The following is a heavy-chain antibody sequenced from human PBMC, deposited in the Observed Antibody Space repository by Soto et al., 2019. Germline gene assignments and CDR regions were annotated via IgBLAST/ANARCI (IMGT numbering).Heavy chain of an antibody. Sequence: TLSLTCAVSGFSISSGGYYWSWIRQHPGKGLEGIGYIYYSGSTYYNPSLKSRVTISVDTSKNQFSLKLSSVTAADTDVYYCARVSRYCIGGSCYQGDFDYWGQGTLVTVSS. CDR1: GFSISSGGYY. D-gene: IGHD2-15*01. CDR3: ARVSRYCIGGSCYQGDFDY. V-gene: IGHV4-31*11. J-gene: IGHJ4*02. CDR2: IYYSGST.